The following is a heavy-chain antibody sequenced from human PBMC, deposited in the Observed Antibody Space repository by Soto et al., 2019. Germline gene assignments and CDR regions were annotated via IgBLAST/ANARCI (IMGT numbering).Heavy chain of an antibody. D-gene: IGHD3-3*01. CDR3: ARDHKNYDFWSGYAFDI. J-gene: IGHJ3*02. CDR2: IYYSGST. Sequence: SETLSLTCTVSGGSISSGGYYWSWIRQHPGKGLEWIGYIYYSGSTYYNPSLKSRVTISVDTSKNQFSLKLSSVTAADTAVHYCARDHKNYDFWSGYAFDIWGQGTMVTVSS. CDR1: GGSISSGGYY. V-gene: IGHV4-31*03.